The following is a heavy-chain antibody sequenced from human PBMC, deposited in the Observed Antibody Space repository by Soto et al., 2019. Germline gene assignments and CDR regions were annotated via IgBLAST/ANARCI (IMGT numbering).Heavy chain of an antibody. V-gene: IGHV3-15*01. CDR3: TTGGYFDVTYYYYGMDV. CDR1: GFTFSNAW. CDR2: IKSKTDGGTT. Sequence: GGSLRLSCAASGFTFSNAWMSWVRQAPGKGLEWVGRIKSKTDGGTTDYAAPVKGRFTISRDDSKNTLYLQMNSLKTEDTAVYYCTTGGYFDVTYYYYGMDVWGQGTTVTVSS. D-gene: IGHD3-9*01. J-gene: IGHJ6*02.